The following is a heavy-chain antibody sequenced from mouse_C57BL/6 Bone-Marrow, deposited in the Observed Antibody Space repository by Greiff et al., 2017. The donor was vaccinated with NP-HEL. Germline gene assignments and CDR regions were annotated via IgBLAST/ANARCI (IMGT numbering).Heavy chain of an antibody. J-gene: IGHJ3*01. V-gene: IGHV1-64*01. CDR3: ARGRDYYDYDGFAY. CDR1: GYTFTSYW. D-gene: IGHD2-4*01. Sequence: VQLQQPGAELVKPGASVKLSCKASGYTFTSYWMHWVKQRPGQGLEWIGMIHPNSGSTNYNEKFKSKATLTVDKSSSTAYMQLSSLTSEDSAVYYCARGRDYYDYDGFAYWGQGTLVTVSA. CDR2: IHPNSGST.